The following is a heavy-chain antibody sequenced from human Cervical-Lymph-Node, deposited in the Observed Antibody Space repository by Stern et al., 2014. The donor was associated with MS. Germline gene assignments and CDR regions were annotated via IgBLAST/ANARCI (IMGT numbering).Heavy chain of an antibody. CDR1: GYTFTNYA. D-gene: IGHD6-6*01. CDR2: INTGIGHT. Sequence: QVQLVQSGSELKEPGASVKISCKATGYTFTNYAMHWVRQAPGQRPEWMGWINTGIGHTKSSEKFQGRVTITRDTSANTVYLELSSLRPEDTAVYYCAATSPLRPPLDPWGQGTLLTVSS. CDR3: AATSPLRPPLDP. J-gene: IGHJ5*02. V-gene: IGHV1-3*04.